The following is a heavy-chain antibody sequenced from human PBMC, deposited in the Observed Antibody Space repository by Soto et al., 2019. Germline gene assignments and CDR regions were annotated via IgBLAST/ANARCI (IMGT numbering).Heavy chain of an antibody. J-gene: IGHJ6*03. CDR3: ARGRIVVVPAAISHGYYMDV. D-gene: IGHD2-2*01. Sequence: SETLSLTCAVYGGSFSGYYWSWIRQPPGKGLEWIGEINHSGSTNYNPSLKSRVTISVDTSKNQFSLKLSSVTAADTAVYYCARGRIVVVPAAISHGYYMDVWGKGTTVTVSS. CDR2: INHSGST. CDR1: GGSFSGYY. V-gene: IGHV4-34*01.